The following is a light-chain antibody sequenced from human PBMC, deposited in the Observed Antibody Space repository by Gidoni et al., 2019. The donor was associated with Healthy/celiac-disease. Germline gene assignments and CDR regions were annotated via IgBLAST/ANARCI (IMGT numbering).Light chain of an antibody. V-gene: IGKV1-9*01. J-gene: IGKJ4*01. CDR1: QGISSY. Sequence: DIQLTQSPSFLSASVGDRVTITCRASQGISSYLAWYQQQPGKAPKLLIYAASTLQSGVPSRFSGSGSGTEFTLTISSLQPEDFATYYCQQLNSYLALTFGGGTKVEIK. CDR3: QQLNSYLALT. CDR2: AAS.